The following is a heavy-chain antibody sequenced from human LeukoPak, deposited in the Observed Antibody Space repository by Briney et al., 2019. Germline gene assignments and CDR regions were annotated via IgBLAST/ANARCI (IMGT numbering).Heavy chain of an antibody. Sequence: PSETLSLTCAVYGGSFSGYYWSWIRQPPGKGLEWIGEINHSGSTNYNPSLKSRVTISVDTSKSHFSLKLTSVTAADTALYYCARGESSWGQGILVIVSS. D-gene: IGHD1-26*01. J-gene: IGHJ5*02. V-gene: IGHV4-34*01. CDR3: ARGESS. CDR2: INHSGST. CDR1: GGSFSGYY.